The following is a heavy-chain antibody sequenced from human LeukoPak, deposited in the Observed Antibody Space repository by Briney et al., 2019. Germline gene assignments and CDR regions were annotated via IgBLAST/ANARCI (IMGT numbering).Heavy chain of an antibody. J-gene: IGHJ4*02. V-gene: IGHV1-69*02. CDR2: IIPILGIA. D-gene: IGHD3-22*01. CDR1: GGTFSSYT. Sequence: SVKVSCKASGGTFSSYTISWVRQAPGQGLEWMGRIIPILGIANYAQKFQGRVTITADKSTSTAYMELSSLRSEDTAVYYCARSRYDSSGYYYYWGQRTLVTVSS. CDR3: ARSRYDSSGYYYY.